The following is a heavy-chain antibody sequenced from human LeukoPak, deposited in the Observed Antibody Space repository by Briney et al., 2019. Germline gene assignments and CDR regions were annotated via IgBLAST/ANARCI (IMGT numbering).Heavy chain of an antibody. Sequence: GGSLRLSCAASGFTFSSYAMHWVRQAPGKGLEYVSAISSNGGSTYYANSVKGRFTISRDNSKNTLYLQMGSLRAEDMAVYYCARRGYSYGYPGAFDYWGQGTLVTVSS. D-gene: IGHD5-18*01. J-gene: IGHJ4*02. CDR2: ISSNGGST. CDR3: ARRGYSYGYPGAFDY. CDR1: GFTFSSYA. V-gene: IGHV3-64*01.